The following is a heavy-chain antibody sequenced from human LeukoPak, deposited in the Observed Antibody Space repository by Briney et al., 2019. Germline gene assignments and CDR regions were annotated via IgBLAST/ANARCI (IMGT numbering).Heavy chain of an antibody. CDR2: IKQDGSEK. CDR1: GFTFSNYW. Sequence: PGGPLRLSCAASGFTFSNYWMSWVRQAPGKGLEWVANIKQDGSEKYYVDSVKGRFTISRDNAKNSLYLQMNSLRAEDTAVYYCARDFGGLYDTRNDYWGQGTLVTVSS. V-gene: IGHV3-7*01. D-gene: IGHD3-16*01. CDR3: ARDFGGLYDTRNDY. J-gene: IGHJ4*02.